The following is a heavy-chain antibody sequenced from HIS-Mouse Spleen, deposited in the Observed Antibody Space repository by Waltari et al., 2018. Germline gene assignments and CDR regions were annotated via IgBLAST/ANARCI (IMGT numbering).Heavy chain of an antibody. J-gene: IGHJ2*01. CDR2: IYYSGST. V-gene: IGHV4-39*07. D-gene: IGHD6-13*01. Sequence: QLQLQESGPGLVKPSETLSLTCSVSGGSISSSSYYWGWIRQHPGKGLEWIGSIYYSGSTNYNPSLKSRVTISVDTSKNQFALELSCVTAADTAVDYCAREIPYSSSWYDWYFDLWGRGTLVTVSS. CDR3: AREIPYSSSWYDWYFDL. CDR1: GGSISSSSYY.